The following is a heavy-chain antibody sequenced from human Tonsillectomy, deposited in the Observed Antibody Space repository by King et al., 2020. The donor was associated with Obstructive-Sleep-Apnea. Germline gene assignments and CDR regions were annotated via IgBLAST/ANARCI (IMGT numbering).Heavy chain of an antibody. Sequence: VKLVESGGGLVKPGGSLRLSCSASGFTFSSYSLNWVRQAPGEGLEWISSLSSIGIYITYADSVKGRFTISRDNAKNSLYLQMNSLRAEDTAVYYCASGTYRFDYWGPGTQITVSS. CDR3: ASGTYRFDY. CDR1: GFTFSSYS. J-gene: IGHJ4*02. CDR2: LSSIGIYI. V-gene: IGHV3-21*01. D-gene: IGHD1-26*01.